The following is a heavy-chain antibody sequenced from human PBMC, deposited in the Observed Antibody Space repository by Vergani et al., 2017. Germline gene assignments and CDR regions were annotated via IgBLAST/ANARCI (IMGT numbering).Heavy chain of an antibody. Sequence: QVQLQESGPGLVKPSETLSLTCAVSGYSISSGYYWGWIRQPPGKGLEWIGSIYHSGSTYYNPSLKSRVTISVDTSKNQFSLKLSSVTAADTAVYYCARDRAVAIYGMDVWGQGTTVTVSS. CDR2: IYHSGST. CDR3: ARDRAVAIYGMDV. V-gene: IGHV4-38-2*01. D-gene: IGHD6-19*01. CDR1: GYSISSGYY. J-gene: IGHJ6*02.